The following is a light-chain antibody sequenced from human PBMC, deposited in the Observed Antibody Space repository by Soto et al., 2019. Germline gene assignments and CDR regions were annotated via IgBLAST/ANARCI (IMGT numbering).Light chain of an antibody. CDR2: AAS. J-gene: IGKJ1*01. CDR3: LQYTFYPWP. Sequence: DIQMTQSPSAMSASVGDRVTITCRASQGISQYLAWFQLRPGKVPRRWVYAASSLQSGVPSRFSGSGSGTEFTLTISSLQPKDFGTYSCLQYTFYPWPLGQGTRWIS. CDR1: QGISQY. V-gene: IGKV1-17*03.